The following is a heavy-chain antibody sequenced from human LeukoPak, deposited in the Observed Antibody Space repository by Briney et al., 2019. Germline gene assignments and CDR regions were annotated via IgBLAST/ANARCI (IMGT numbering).Heavy chain of an antibody. V-gene: IGHV1-18*04. CDR2: ISAYNGNT. CDR1: GYTFTSYG. Sequence: ASVKVSCKASGYTFTSYGISWARQAPGQGLEWMGWISAYNGNTNYAQKLQGRVTMTTDTSTSTACMELRSLRSDDTAVYYCARDAHTTRYCSSTSCYGRLRVWGQGTLVTVSS. CDR3: ARDAHTTRYCSSTSCYGRLRV. J-gene: IGHJ4*02. D-gene: IGHD2-2*01.